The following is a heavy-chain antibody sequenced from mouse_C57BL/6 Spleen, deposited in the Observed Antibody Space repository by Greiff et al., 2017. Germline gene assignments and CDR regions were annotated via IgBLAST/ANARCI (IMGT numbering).Heavy chain of an antibody. Sequence: VQLKQSGPELVKPGASVKIPCKASGYTFTDYNMDWVKQSHGKSLEWIGDINPNNGGTIYNQKFKGKATLTVDKSSSTAYMELRSLTSEDTAVYYCARALIYYYASSPYYFDYCGQGTTLTVSS. CDR1: GYTFTDYN. J-gene: IGHJ2*01. V-gene: IGHV1-18*01. CDR2: INPNNGGT. D-gene: IGHD1-1*01. CDR3: ARALIYYYASSPYYFDY.